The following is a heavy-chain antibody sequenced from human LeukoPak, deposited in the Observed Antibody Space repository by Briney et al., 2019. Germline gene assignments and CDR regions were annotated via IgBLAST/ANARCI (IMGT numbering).Heavy chain of an antibody. Sequence: SETLSLTCTVSGGSISSYYWSWIQQPPGKGLEWIGYIYYSGSTNYNPSLKSRVTISVDTSKNQFSLKLSSVTAADTAVYYCARSERPNYSSSWGSFDYWGQGTLVTVSS. D-gene: IGHD6-13*01. CDR2: IYYSGST. CDR1: GGSISSYY. CDR3: ARSERPNYSSSWGSFDY. J-gene: IGHJ4*02. V-gene: IGHV4-59*01.